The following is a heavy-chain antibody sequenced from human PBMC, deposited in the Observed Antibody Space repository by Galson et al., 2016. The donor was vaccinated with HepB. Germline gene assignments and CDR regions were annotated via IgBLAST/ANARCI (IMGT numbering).Heavy chain of an antibody. Sequence: SVKVSCKGSGETFRRYALSWVRQAPGQGLEWMGGIIPMFGTPNYAPKFQGKVTITADESTRTAYMELAGLTSEDSAIYYCATIGLTEDFWGQGTRVIVSS. J-gene: IGHJ4*02. CDR1: GETFRRYA. V-gene: IGHV1-69*13. CDR3: ATIGLTEDF. CDR2: IIPMFGTP. D-gene: IGHD3-16*01.